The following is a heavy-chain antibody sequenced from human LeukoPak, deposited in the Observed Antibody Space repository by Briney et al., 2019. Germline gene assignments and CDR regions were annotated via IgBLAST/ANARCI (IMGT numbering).Heavy chain of an antibody. Sequence: SVKVSCKTSGGTFNNSAISWVRQAPGQGLEWLGGIMPLFGTAGYAQKFQGRVTITKDESTRTVYLELTSLTSDDTAVHYCARDVHGDYGSGWFDPWGQGTLVSVS. J-gene: IGHJ5*02. CDR3: ARDVHGDYGSGWFDP. CDR2: IMPLFGTA. V-gene: IGHV1-69*05. CDR1: GGTFNNSA. D-gene: IGHD4-17*01.